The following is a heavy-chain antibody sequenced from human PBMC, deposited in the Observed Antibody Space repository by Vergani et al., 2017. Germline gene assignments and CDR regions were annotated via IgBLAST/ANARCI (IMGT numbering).Heavy chain of an antibody. CDR1: GGSFSGYY. D-gene: IGHD2-8*01. V-gene: IGHV4-34*01. J-gene: IGHJ4*02. Sequence: QVQLQQWGAGLLKPSETLSLTCAVYGGSFSGYYWSWIRQPPGKGLEWIGEINHSGSTNYNPSLKSRVTISVDTSKTQFSLELSSVTAADTAVYYCARGRKWPNVRAPFDYWGQGTLVTVSS. CDR2: INHSGST. CDR3: ARGRKWPNVRAPFDY.